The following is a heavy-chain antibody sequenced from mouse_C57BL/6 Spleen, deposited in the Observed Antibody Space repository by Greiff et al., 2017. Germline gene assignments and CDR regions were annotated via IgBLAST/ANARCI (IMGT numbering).Heavy chain of an antibody. D-gene: IGHD4-1*01. Sequence: VKLVESGAELVKPGASVKMSCKASGYTFTTYPIEWMKQNHGKSLEWIGNFHPYNDDTKYNEKFKGKATLTVEKSSSTVYLELSRLTSDDSAVYYCARRSNWDEGFAYWGQGTLVTVSA. CDR3: ARRSNWDEGFAY. CDR1: GYTFTTYP. V-gene: IGHV1-47*01. CDR2: FHPYNDDT. J-gene: IGHJ3*01.